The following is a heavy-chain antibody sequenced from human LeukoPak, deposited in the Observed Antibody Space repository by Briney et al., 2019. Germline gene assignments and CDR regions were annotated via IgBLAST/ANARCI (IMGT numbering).Heavy chain of an antibody. J-gene: IGHJ4*02. Sequence: ASVKVSCKASGYTFTGYYMHWVRQAPGQGLEWMGWINPNSGGTNYAQKFQGRVTMTRDTSISTAYMELSRLRSDDTAVYYCARALYSSSWYEGNYWGQGTLVTVSS. CDR1: GYTFTGYY. CDR3: ARALYSSSWYEGNY. V-gene: IGHV1-2*02. D-gene: IGHD6-13*01. CDR2: INPNSGGT.